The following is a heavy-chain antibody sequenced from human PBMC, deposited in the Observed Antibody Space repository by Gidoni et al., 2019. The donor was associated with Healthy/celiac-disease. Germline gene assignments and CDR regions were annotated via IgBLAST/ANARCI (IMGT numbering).Heavy chain of an antibody. V-gene: IGHV3-30*04. CDR3: ARDVRDGYNGGDY. CDR1: GFTFSSYA. D-gene: IGHD5-12*01. J-gene: IGHJ4*02. Sequence: QVQLVESGGGVVQPGRSLRLSCAASGFTFSSYAMHWVRQAPGKGLEWVAVISYDGSNKYYADSVKGRFTISRDNSKNTLYLQMNSLRAEDTAVYYCARDVRDGYNGGDYWGQGTLVTVSS. CDR2: ISYDGSNK.